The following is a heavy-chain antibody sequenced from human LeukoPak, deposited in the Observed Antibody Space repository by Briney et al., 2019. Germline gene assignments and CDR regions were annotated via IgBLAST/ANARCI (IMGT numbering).Heavy chain of an antibody. CDR3: ARDSPRIVVVPPAKNEDNWFDP. V-gene: IGHV3-11*01. Sequence: GGSLRLSCAASGFTFSDYFMSWIRQAPGKGLKWVSYISSSGSTIHYADSVKGRFTISRDNAKNSLYLQMNSLRVEDTAVYYCARDSPRIVVVPPAKNEDNWFDPWGQGTLVTVSS. CDR1: GFTFSDYF. CDR2: ISSSGSTI. D-gene: IGHD2-2*01. J-gene: IGHJ5*02.